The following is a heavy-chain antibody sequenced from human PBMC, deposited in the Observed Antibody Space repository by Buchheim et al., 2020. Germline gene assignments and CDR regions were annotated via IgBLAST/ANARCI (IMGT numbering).Heavy chain of an antibody. CDR1: GFTFSYYG. CDR2: ISYDGSNK. J-gene: IGHJ4*01. D-gene: IGHD1-26*01. V-gene: IGHV3-30*03. Sequence: QVQLVESGGGVVQPGRSLRLSCAASGFTFSYYGMHWVRQAPGKGLEWVAVISYDGSNKYYADSVKGRFTISRDNSKNTLYLQMNSLRAEDTAVYFCARDRSWVIYDYWGLGTL. CDR3: ARDRSWVIYDY.